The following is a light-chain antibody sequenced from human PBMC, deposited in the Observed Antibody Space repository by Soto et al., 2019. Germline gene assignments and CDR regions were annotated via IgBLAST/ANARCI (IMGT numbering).Light chain of an antibody. J-gene: IGKJ5*01. V-gene: IGKV3-11*01. CDR1: QSVSNY. CDR3: QQRSTWPH. Sequence: EIVLTQSPATLSLSPGEIATLSCRASQSVSNYLAWYQQKPGQAPRILIYDTSNRATGVPARFSGSGSGTDFTLTISSLEPEDFTVYYCQQRSTWPHFGQGTRLEI. CDR2: DTS.